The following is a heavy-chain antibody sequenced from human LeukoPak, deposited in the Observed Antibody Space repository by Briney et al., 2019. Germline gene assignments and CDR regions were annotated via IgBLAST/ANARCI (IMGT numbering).Heavy chain of an antibody. Sequence: GGSLRLSCAASGYTFSGYWMSSVCAAPGKGLEWVANIQQDGNEKYYLDSVKGRFTISRDNAKNSLYLQMNSLRAEDTAVYYCARDARVVLDYWGQGTLVTVFS. CDR2: IQQDGNEK. J-gene: IGHJ4*02. CDR3: ARDARVVLDY. V-gene: IGHV3-7*01. D-gene: IGHD2/OR15-2a*01. CDR1: GYTFSGYW.